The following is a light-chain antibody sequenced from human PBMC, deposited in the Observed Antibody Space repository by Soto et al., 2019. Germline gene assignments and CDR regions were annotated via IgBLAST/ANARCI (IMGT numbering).Light chain of an antibody. J-gene: IGKJ1*01. CDR1: QSISSW. CDR2: DAS. Sequence: DIQMTQSPSTLSASVGDRVTITCRASQSISSWLAWYQQKPGKAPKLLIYDASSLEIRVPSRFRGSGSGTEFTLTISRLQPVDFATYYCQQYKSYRTFGQGTKVEIK. V-gene: IGKV1-5*01. CDR3: QQYKSYRT.